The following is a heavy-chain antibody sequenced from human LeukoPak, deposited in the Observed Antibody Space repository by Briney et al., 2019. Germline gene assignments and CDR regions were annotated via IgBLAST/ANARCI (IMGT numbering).Heavy chain of an antibody. CDR1: GESFSDYY. CDR3: AVGPEYY. D-gene: IGHD6-6*01. J-gene: IGHJ4*02. Sequence: SETLSLTCAVYGESFSDYYWMWIRQPPGKGLEWIGEINHSGSTNYNPTLKSRVTISVDTSKNQFSLKLSSVTAADTAVYYCAVGPEYYWGQGTLVTVSS. V-gene: IGHV4-34*01. CDR2: INHSGST.